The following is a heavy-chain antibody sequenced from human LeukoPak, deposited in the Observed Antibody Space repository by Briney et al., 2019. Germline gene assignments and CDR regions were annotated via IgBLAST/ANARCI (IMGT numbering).Heavy chain of an antibody. Sequence: SETLSLTCTVSGGSVSSGNSYWSWIRQPPGKGLEWIGYIYYSGTTNYNPSLKSRVTLSVDTSKNQFSLKLTSVTAADTAVYYCARLVVVAARWFDPWGQGTLVTVSS. CDR1: GGSVSSGNSY. D-gene: IGHD2-15*01. J-gene: IGHJ5*02. V-gene: IGHV4-61*01. CDR2: IYYSGTT. CDR3: ARLVVVAARWFDP.